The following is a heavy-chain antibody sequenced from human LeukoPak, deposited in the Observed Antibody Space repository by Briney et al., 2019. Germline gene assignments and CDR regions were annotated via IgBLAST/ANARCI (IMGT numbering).Heavy chain of an antibody. Sequence: PGGSLRLSCAASGFTFSSYGMHWVRQAPGKGLEWVAFIRYDGSNKYYADSVKGRFTISRDNSKNTLYLQMNSLGAEDTAVYYCAKGSHYYDSSGYYYRDAFDIWGQGTMVTVSS. V-gene: IGHV3-30*02. D-gene: IGHD3-22*01. CDR3: AKGSHYYDSSGYYYRDAFDI. CDR2: IRYDGSNK. J-gene: IGHJ3*02. CDR1: GFTFSSYG.